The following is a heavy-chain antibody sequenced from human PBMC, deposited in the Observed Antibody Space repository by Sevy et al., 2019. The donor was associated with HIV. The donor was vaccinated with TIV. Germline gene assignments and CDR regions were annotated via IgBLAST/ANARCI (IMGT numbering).Heavy chain of an antibody. J-gene: IGHJ4*02. CDR2: ISGSSNYI. CDR3: ATGPPDGSYDYFDY. Sequence: GGSLRLSCAASGFTFSSYWMHWVRQAPGKGLEWVSSISGSSNYIYYAESLKGRFIISRDNVKDTLYLQMNSLRADDTAVYYCATGPPDGSYDYFDYWGQGTLVTVSS. D-gene: IGHD3-10*01. V-gene: IGHV3-21*06. CDR1: GFTFSSYW.